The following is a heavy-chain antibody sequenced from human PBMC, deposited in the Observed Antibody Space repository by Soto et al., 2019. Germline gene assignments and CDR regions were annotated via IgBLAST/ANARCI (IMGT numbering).Heavy chain of an antibody. Sequence: QVQLVESGGGVVQPGRSLRLSCAASGFTFSSYGMHWVRQAPGKGLEWVAVIWYDGSNKYYADSVKGRFTISRDNSKNTRYLQMNSLRAEDTAVYYCARSYYDILTGYPYYYYYGMDVWGQGTTVTVSS. D-gene: IGHD3-9*01. J-gene: IGHJ6*02. V-gene: IGHV3-33*01. CDR1: GFTFSSYG. CDR3: ARSYYDILTGYPYYYYYGMDV. CDR2: IWYDGSNK.